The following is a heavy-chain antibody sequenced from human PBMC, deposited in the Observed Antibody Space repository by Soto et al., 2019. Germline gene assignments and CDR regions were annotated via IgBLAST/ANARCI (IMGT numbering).Heavy chain of an antibody. J-gene: IGHJ5*02. CDR3: ARDGSSTANWIDP. D-gene: IGHD2-2*01. V-gene: IGHV4-59*01. Sequence: PSETLSLTCSVSGRSMSSNYWSWIRQSPDRGLEWLGYVFYGGTDYNPSLEGRITMSVETSKSQFSLRLSSVSAADTAVYYCARDGSSTANWIDPWGQGTLVTVSS. CDR1: GRSMSSNY. CDR2: VFYGGT.